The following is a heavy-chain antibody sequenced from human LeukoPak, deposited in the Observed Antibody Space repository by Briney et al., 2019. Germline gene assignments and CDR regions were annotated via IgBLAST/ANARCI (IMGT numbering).Heavy chain of an antibody. D-gene: IGHD6-13*01. Sequence: GRSLRLSCAASGFTFSSYAMHWVRQAPGKGLEWVAVISYDGSNKYYADSVKGRFAISRDNSKNTLYLQMNSLRAEDTAVYYCAREPRRYSSSWYPRRYYYYGMDVWGQGTTVTVSS. CDR1: GFTFSSYA. V-gene: IGHV3-30*09. CDR3: AREPRRYSSSWYPRRYYYYGMDV. J-gene: IGHJ6*02. CDR2: ISYDGSNK.